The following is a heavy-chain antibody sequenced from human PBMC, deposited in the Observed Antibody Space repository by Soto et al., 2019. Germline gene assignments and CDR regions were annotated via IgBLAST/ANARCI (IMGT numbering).Heavy chain of an antibody. CDR2: ISISGDT. J-gene: IGHJ4*02. CDR1: GFTFSNSA. D-gene: IGHD3-16*01. Sequence: PVGSLRLSCAASGFTFSNSAFNWVRQAPGKGLEWVSTISISGDTHYADSVKGRFTISRDNSKNTLYLQMSSLRAEDTAIYFCAKDPSTDYADYWGQGTLVTVSS. V-gene: IGHV3-23*01. CDR3: AKDPSTDYADY.